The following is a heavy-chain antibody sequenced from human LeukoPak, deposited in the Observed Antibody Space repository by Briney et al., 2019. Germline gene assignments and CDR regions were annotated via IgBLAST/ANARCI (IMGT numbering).Heavy chain of an antibody. J-gene: IGHJ4*02. CDR1: GYTFTGYY. CDR3: ARAQCLDFWRGYYTY. V-gene: IGHV1-2*02. CDR2: INPNSGGT. Sequence: ASVKVSCKASGYTFTGYYIHWMRQAPGQGLERMGWINPNSGGTNYAQNFQGRVTMTRDTSISTAYMEVSRLRSDDTAVYYCARAQCLDFWRGYYTYWGQRARVTVSS. D-gene: IGHD3-3*01.